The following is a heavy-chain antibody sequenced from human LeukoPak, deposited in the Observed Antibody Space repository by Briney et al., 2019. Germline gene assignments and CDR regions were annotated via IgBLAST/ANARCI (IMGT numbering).Heavy chain of an antibody. Sequence: GGSLRLSCAASGFTFDDYAMPWVRQAPGKGLEWVSGISWNSGSIGYADSVKGRFTISRDNSKNTLYLQMNSLRAEDTAVYYCAKARIAVARCFDYWGQGTLVTVSP. V-gene: IGHV3-9*01. J-gene: IGHJ4*02. CDR3: AKARIAVARCFDY. CDR1: GFTFDDYA. D-gene: IGHD6-19*01. CDR2: ISWNSGSI.